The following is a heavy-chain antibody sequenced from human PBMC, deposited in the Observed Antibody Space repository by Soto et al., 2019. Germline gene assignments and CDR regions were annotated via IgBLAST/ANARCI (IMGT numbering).Heavy chain of an antibody. CDR2: IYYSGST. CDR3: AKAQAWELLFDF. CDR1: GASISSGGYY. J-gene: IGHJ4*02. Sequence: SETLSLTCTVSGASISSGGYYWSWIRQHPGKGLEWIANIYYSGSTYYNPSLKSRVTISIDTPKNQFSLKLSSVTAADTAVYYCAKAQAWELLFDFWGQGTLVTVSS. V-gene: IGHV4-31*03. D-gene: IGHD1-26*01.